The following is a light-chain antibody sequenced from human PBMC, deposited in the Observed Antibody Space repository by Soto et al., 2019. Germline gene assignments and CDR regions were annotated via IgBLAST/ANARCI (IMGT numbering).Light chain of an antibody. CDR3: QQYGT. Sequence: EIVLTQTPAALSLSPGVRATLSCRPSQSVSCSYLAWYQQKPDQATRILINGACSRATGITDRFSGSGSGTAFTLTISNLEADDFGVYYYQQYGTFGQGTRLEIK. J-gene: IGKJ5*01. CDR2: GAC. V-gene: IGKV3-20*01. CDR1: QSVSCSY.